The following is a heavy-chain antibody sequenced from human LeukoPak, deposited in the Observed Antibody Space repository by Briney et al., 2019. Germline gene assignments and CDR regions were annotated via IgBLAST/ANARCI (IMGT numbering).Heavy chain of an antibody. CDR2: IYTSGST. V-gene: IGHV4-61*02. D-gene: IGHD6-13*01. J-gene: IGHJ6*03. CDR1: GVSISSGSYY. CDR3: ARVGSSSWYNYYYYYMDV. Sequence: SQTLSHTCSVSGVSISSGSYYWSWIRQPAGKGLEWIGRIYTSGSTNYNPSLKSRVTISVDTFNNQFSLKLSSVTAADTAVYYCARVGSSSWYNYYYYYMDVWGKGTTVTVSS.